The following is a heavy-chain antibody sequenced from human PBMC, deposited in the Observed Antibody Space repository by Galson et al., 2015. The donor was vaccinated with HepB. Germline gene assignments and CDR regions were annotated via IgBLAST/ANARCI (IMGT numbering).Heavy chain of an antibody. CDR3: VRDYSLTGTTGGYFDY. Sequence: SLRLSCAASGFIFSSFAMHWVRQAPGKGLEWVAVISYDGNNKYDGNNKYYADSVKGRFTISRDNSKNRNRLYLQMDSLRAEDTAVYYCVRDYSLTGTTGGYFDYWGQGILVTVSS. V-gene: IGHV3-30-3*01. CDR2: ISYDGNNKYDGNNK. J-gene: IGHJ4*02. D-gene: IGHD1-7*01. CDR1: GFIFSSFA.